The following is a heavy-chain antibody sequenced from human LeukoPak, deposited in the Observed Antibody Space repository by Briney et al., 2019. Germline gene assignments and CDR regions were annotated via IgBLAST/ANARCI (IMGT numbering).Heavy chain of an antibody. J-gene: IGHJ5*02. CDR1: GFAFSSYG. Sequence: GALRLSFAAAGFAFSSYGMHWGRRAPGKGGEGVAVISYDGSNKYYADSVKGRFTISRDNSKNTLYLQMNSLRAEDTAVYYCAKDQLLWFGELGPWGQGTLVTVSS. CDR2: ISYDGSNK. CDR3: AKDQLLWFGELGP. D-gene: IGHD3-10*01. V-gene: IGHV3-30*18.